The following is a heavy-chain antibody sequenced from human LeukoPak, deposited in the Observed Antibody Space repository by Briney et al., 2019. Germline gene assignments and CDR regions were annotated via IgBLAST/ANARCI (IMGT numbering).Heavy chain of an antibody. J-gene: IGHJ6*02. CDR3: ARGVLSRGLGYCSSTSCQRLYYYYYGMDV. V-gene: IGHV4-30-2*01. Sequence: SQTLSLTCAVSGGSISSGGYSWSWIRQPPGTGLEWIGYIYHSGSTNYNPSLKSRVTISVDTSKNQFSLKLSSVTAADTAVYYCARGVLSRGLGYCSSTSCQRLYYYYYGMDVWGQGTTVTVSS. CDR1: GGSISSGGYS. CDR2: IYHSGST. D-gene: IGHD2-2*01.